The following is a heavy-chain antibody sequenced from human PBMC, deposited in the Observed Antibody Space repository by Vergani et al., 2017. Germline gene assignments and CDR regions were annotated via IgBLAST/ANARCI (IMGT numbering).Heavy chain of an antibody. CDR3: ARDRIGVAAAGTGFDP. J-gene: IGHJ5*02. CDR2: ISGQNFRT. D-gene: IGHD6-13*01. CDR1: GFTFTAHG. Sequence: EVQLLESGGGSAQPGESLRLSCVASGFTFTAHGLNWVRQAPGKGLEWVSGISGQNFRTHYADSVKGRFTISRDDSKNTVYLQINSLRAEDTAFYYCARDRIGVAAAGTGFDPWGQGTLVTVSS. V-gene: IGHV3-23*01.